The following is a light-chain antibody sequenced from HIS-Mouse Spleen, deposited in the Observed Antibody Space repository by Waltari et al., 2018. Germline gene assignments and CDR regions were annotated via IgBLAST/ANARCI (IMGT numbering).Light chain of an antibody. J-gene: IGKJ4*01. CDR2: DAS. CDR1: QSVGSY. Sequence: EIVLTHSQPTRSLSPGEGATPSCRASQSVGSYLAWYQQKPGQAPRLLIYDASNRATGIPARFSGSGSGTDFTLTISSLEPEDFAVYYCQQRSNWPPLTFGGGTKVEIK. V-gene: IGKV3-11*01. CDR3: QQRSNWPPLT.